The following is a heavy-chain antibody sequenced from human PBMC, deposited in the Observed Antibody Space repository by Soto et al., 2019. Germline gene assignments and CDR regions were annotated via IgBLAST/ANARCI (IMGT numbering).Heavy chain of an antibody. CDR3: ARYDILTENYYYGMDV. V-gene: IGHV1-18*04. D-gene: IGHD3-9*01. CDR2: ISAYNGNT. Sequence: ASVKVSCKASGYTFTSYGISLVRQAPGQGLEWMGWISAYNGNTNYAQKLQGRVTMTTDTSTSTAYMELRSLRSDDTAVYYCARYDILTENYYYGMDVWGQGTTVTVSS. J-gene: IGHJ6*02. CDR1: GYTFTSYG.